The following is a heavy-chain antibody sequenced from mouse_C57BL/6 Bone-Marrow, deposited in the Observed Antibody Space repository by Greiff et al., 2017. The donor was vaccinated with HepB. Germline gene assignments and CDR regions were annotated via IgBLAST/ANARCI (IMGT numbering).Heavy chain of an antibody. V-gene: IGHV1-64*01. CDR1: GYTFTSYW. D-gene: IGHD1-1*01. Sequence: QVQLQQPGAELVKPGASVKLSCKASGYTFTSYWMHWVKQRPGQGLEWIGMIHPNSGSTNYNEKFKSKATLTVDKSSSTAYMQLSSLTSEDSAVFDCAPPVTAVVNGNYAMDYWGKGTSVTVSS. J-gene: IGHJ4*01. CDR2: IHPNSGST. CDR3: APPVTAVVNGNYAMDY.